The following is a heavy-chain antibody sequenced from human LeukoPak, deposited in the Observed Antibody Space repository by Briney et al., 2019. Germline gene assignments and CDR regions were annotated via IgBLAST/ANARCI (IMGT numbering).Heavy chain of an antibody. J-gene: IGHJ4*02. CDR2: IRYDGSNK. CDR1: GFTFSSYG. V-gene: IGHV3-30*02. D-gene: IGHD3-3*01. CDR3: AKDGIRFLEWSNPDY. Sequence: PGGSLRLSCAASGFTFSSYGMHWVRQAPCKGLEWVAFIRYDGSNKYYADSVTGRFTISRDNSKNTLYLQMNSLRAEDTAVYYCAKDGIRFLEWSNPDYWGQGTLVTVSS.